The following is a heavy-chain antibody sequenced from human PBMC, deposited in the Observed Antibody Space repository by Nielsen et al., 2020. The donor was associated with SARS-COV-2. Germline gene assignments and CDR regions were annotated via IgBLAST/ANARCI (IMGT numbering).Heavy chain of an antibody. Sequence: GESLKISCAASGFSFSSYAMTWVRQVAGKGLEWVAIVSRDGSDTFYVDSLRGRFTISRDNSKNTVYLQMNSLRAEDTAVYHCAKDVWSGAHQIGPDYWGQGTLVTVSS. CDR2: VSRDGSDT. CDR1: GFSFSSYA. J-gene: IGHJ4*02. CDR3: AKDVWSGAHQIGPDY. V-gene: IGHV3-30*18. D-gene: IGHD3-3*01.